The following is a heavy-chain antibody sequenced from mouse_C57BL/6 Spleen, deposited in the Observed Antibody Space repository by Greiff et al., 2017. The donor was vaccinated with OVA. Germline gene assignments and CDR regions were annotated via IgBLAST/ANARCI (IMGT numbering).Heavy chain of an antibody. CDR1: GFTFSDYY. V-gene: IGHV5-16*01. CDR3: ARVGYRAMDY. CDR2: INYDGSST. Sequence: EVKLVESEGGLVQPGSSMKLSCTASGFTFSDYYMAWVRQVPEKGLEWVANINYDGSSTYYLDSLKSRFIISRDNAKNILYLQMSSLKSEDTATYYCARVGYRAMDYWGQGTSVTVSS. D-gene: IGHD2-14*01. J-gene: IGHJ4*01.